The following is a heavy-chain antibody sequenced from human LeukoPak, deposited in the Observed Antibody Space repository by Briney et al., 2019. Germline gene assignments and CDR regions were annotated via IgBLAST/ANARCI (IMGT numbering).Heavy chain of an antibody. CDR1: GFTFSSYA. CDR3: AREEMVTMRSTIRNAFDI. Sequence: GGSLRLSCAASGFTFSSYAMHWVRQAPGKGLEWAAVMSYEGSNKYYADSVKGRFTISRDNSKNTLYLQMNSLRAEDTAVYYCAREEMVTMRSTIRNAFDIGGEGTMVTVSS. D-gene: IGHD5-24*01. J-gene: IGHJ3*02. CDR2: MSYEGSNK. V-gene: IGHV3-30-3*01.